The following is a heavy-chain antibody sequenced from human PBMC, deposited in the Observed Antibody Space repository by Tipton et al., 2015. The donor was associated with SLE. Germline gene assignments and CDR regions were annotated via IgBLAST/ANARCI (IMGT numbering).Heavy chain of an antibody. CDR1: GGSISSHY. D-gene: IGHD3-22*01. J-gene: IGHJ4*02. Sequence: TLSLTCTVSGGSISSHYWSWIRQPPGKGLEWIGYIYYSGSTSYNPSLKSRVTISVDTSKKQFSLKLSSVTAADTAVYYCARGLYYYDSSGYYPSYYFDYWGQGTLVTVSS. CDR2: IYYSGST. CDR3: ARGLYYYDSSGYYPSYYFDY. V-gene: IGHV4-59*11.